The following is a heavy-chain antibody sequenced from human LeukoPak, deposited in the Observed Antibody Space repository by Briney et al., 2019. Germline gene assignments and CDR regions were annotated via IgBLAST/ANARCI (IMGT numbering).Heavy chain of an antibody. V-gene: IGHV3-23*01. CDR3: AKDRGVIRCSEFSCLGPFDS. D-gene: IGHD3-10*01. J-gene: IGHJ4*02. CDR1: GFPFKNYA. CDR2: ISSSDDST. Sequence: GGSLRLSCPASGFPFKNYAMNWVRQAPGKGLEWVSAISSSDDSTYYADSVKGRLPISRAKSKNTLFLQMKSLRPGARPVFYCAKDRGVIRCSEFSCLGPFDSWGQGT.